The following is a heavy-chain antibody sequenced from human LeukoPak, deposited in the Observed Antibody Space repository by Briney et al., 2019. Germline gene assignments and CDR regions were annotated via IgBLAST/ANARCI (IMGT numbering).Heavy chain of an antibody. J-gene: IGHJ4*02. D-gene: IGHD3-3*01. CDR3: AKESGTFDY. Sequence: SETLSLTCAVYGGSFSGYYWSWIRQPPGKGLEWIGEINHSGSTNYNPSLKSRVTISVVTSKNQFSLKLSSVTAADTAVYYCAKESGTFDYWGQGTLVTVSS. CDR1: GGSFSGYY. CDR2: INHSGST. V-gene: IGHV4-34*01.